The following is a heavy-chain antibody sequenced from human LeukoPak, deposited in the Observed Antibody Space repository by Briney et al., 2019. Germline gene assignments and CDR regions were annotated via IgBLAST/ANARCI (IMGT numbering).Heavy chain of an antibody. J-gene: IGHJ4*02. CDR2: IYTSGST. V-gene: IGHV4-4*07. CDR1: GGSITCYY. D-gene: IGHD1-7*01. CDR3: ARGISGTTGWPIKYYFDF. Sequence: PSETLSLTCTVSGGSITCYYWNWIRQPAGKALEWIGRIYTSGSTDYKPSLKSRVTMSLDTSKNQLSLELSSVTAADTAVYYCARGISGTTGWPIKYYFDFWGQGTPVTVSS.